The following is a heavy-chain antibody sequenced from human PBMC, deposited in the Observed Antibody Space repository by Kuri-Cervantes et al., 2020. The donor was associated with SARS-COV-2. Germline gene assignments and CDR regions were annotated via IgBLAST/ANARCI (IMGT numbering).Heavy chain of an antibody. CDR1: GYTFTGYY. V-gene: IGHV1-2*04. CDR2: INPNSGGT. D-gene: IGHD3-10*01. CDR3: ARASVRGIIKTYHSYGMDV. J-gene: IGHJ6*02. Sequence: ASVKVSCKASGYTFTGYYMHWVRQAPGQGREWMGWINPNSGGTNYAQKFQGWLTMTRDPSISTAYMELGRLRADDTAVYYFARASVRGIIKTYHSYGMDVWGQGTTVTVSS.